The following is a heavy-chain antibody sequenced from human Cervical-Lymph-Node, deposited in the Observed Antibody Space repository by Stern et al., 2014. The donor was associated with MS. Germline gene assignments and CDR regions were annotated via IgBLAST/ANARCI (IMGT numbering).Heavy chain of an antibody. V-gene: IGHV1-18*04. J-gene: IGHJ3*01. CDR3: ARFNYDKGFDV. D-gene: IGHD3-22*01. CDR2: VGAYSGNT. CDR1: GYTLTSYG. Sequence: QVQLVQSGAEVKKTGASVKVSCKASGYTLTSYGITWVRQAPGQGLEWMAWVGAYSGNTHVARKFEDRVTVTKDTSTSIAYIELRNLTSDDTAIYYCARFNYDKGFDVWGQGTMVTVSS.